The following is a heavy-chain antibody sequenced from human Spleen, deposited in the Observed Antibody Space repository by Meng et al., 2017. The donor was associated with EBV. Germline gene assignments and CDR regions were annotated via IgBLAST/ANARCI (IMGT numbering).Heavy chain of an antibody. Sequence: VHLPQWGAGLLKPSETLSLTCAVYGESFTYYYWSWIRQSPGKGLEWIGEINHSGSTSYNPSLESRVTISIDKSKNQFSLKLSSVTAADTAVYYCARGLQQGLAPEEFDSWGQGTLVTVSS. CDR1: GESFTYYY. V-gene: IGHV4-34*02. D-gene: IGHD6-19*01. CDR3: ARGLQQGLAPEEFDS. J-gene: IGHJ4*02. CDR2: INHSGST.